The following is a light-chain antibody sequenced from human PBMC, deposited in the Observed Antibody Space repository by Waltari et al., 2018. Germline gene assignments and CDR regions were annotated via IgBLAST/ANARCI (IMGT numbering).Light chain of an antibody. Sequence: DIQMTQSPSSLPEPVGDRVTITCRASQSISSYLNWYQQKPGKAPKLLIYAASILQSVVPSRFSGSGSGTDFTLTISSLQPEDFATYDCQQSYSTPYTFGQGTKLEIK. V-gene: IGKV1-39*01. CDR1: QSISSY. CDR3: QQSYSTPYT. J-gene: IGKJ2*01. CDR2: AAS.